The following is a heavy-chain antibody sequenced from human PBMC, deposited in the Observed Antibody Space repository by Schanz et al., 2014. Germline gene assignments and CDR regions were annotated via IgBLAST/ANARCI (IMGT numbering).Heavy chain of an antibody. CDR2: IYSGGST. CDR1: GFTVSSNY. Sequence: EVQLVESGGGLIQPGGSLRLSCAASGFTVSSNYMSWVRQAPGKGLEWVAVIYSGGSTFYTDSVKGGFTISRDNSKNTLYLQMNSLIAEDTAVYYCAKCIGWYGRCAFDIWGQGTMVTVSS. D-gene: IGHD6-19*01. CDR3: AKCIGWYGRCAFDI. V-gene: IGHV3-53*01. J-gene: IGHJ3*02.